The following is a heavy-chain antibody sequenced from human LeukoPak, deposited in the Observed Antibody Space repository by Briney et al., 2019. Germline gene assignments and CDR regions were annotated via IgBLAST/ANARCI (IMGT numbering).Heavy chain of an antibody. Sequence: GASVKVSCKASGYTFTGYYMHWVRQAPGQGLEWMGIINPSGGSTSYAQKFQGRVTMTRDTSTSTVYMELSSLRSEDTAVYYCARGQWTEGGYYYMDVWGKGTTVTISS. V-gene: IGHV1-46*01. CDR1: GYTFTGYY. CDR2: INPSGGST. J-gene: IGHJ6*03. CDR3: ARGQWTEGGYYYMDV. D-gene: IGHD6-19*01.